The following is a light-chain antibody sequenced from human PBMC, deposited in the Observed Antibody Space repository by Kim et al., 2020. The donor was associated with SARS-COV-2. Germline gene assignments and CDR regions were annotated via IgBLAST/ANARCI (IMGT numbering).Light chain of an antibody. CDR1: QDIGNH. CDR2: AAS. V-gene: IGKV1-16*01. CDR3: QHYNGYPWT. J-gene: IGKJ1*01. Sequence: ASVGDRVTITCRASQDIGNHLVWFQQKPGKAPKSLIYAASSLQSGVPSRFSGSRFGTDFTLTISSLQPEDLGTYYCQHYNGYPWTFGQGTKVDIK.